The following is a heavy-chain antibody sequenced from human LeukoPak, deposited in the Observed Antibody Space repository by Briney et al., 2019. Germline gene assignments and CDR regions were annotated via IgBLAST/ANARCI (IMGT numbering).Heavy chain of an antibody. D-gene: IGHD4-17*01. Sequence: SETLSLTCAVYGGSFSGYYWSWIRQPPGKGLEWIGEINHSGSTNYNPSLKSRVTISVDTSKNQFSLKLSSVTAADTAVYYCAGHPTVTPRMDYWGQGTLVTVSS. J-gene: IGHJ4*02. CDR2: INHSGST. CDR3: AGHPTVTPRMDY. V-gene: IGHV4-34*01. CDR1: GGSFSGYY.